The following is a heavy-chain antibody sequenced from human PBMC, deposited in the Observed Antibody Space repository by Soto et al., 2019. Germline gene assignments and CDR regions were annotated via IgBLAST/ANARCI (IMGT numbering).Heavy chain of an antibody. D-gene: IGHD1-26*01. CDR3: ACSYSGSYYFDY. CDR2: IYSGGST. Sequence: GESLKISCAASGFTVSSNYMSWVRQAPGKGLEWVSVIYSGGSTYYADSVKGRFTISRHNSKNTLYLQMNSLRAEDTAVYYCACSYSGSYYFDYWGQGTLVTVSS. CDR1: GFTVSSNY. V-gene: IGHV3-53*04. J-gene: IGHJ4*02.